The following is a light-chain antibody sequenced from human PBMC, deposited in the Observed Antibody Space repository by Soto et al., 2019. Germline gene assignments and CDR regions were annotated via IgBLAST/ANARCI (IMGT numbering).Light chain of an antibody. CDR2: GAS. CDR3: QHYNSYSEA. CDR1: QSVGSIY. J-gene: IGKJ1*01. Sequence: DIVLTQSPGTLSLSPGERATLSCRASQSVGSIYLAWYQQKPGQAPRLLIHGASNRASGIPDRFSGSGSGTDFTLTISSLQPDDFATYYCQHYNSYSEAFGQGTKVDIK. V-gene: IGKV3-20*01.